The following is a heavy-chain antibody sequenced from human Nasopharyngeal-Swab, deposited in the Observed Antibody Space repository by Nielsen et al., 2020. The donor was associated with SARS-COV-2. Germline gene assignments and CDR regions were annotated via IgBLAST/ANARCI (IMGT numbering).Heavy chain of an antibody. J-gene: IGHJ5*01. CDR2: ISSTGSTI. D-gene: IGHD3-10*01. CDR1: GFTFDIYE. Sequence: GGSLRLSCAASGFTFDIYEMDWVRQAPGKGLEWVSYISSTGSTIYYADSVKGRFTISRDNAKNSLYLQMNSLRAEDTAVYYCVKDRGVTGGYQNWFDSWGQGTLVTVSS. CDR3: VKDRGVTGGYQNWFDS. V-gene: IGHV3-48*03.